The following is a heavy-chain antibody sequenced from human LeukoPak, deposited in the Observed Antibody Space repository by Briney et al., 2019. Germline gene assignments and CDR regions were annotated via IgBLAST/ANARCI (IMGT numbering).Heavy chain of an antibody. V-gene: IGHV1-46*01. CDR1: GYTFTSYY. D-gene: IGHD1-26*01. CDR2: INPSGGST. J-gene: IGHJ6*03. Sequence: APVKVSCKASGYTFTSYYMHWVRQAPGQGLEWMGIINPSGGSTSYAQKFQGRVTITADESTSTAYMELSSLRSEDTAVYYCARDLRSGSYYRYYYYYMDVWGKGTTVTVSS. CDR3: ARDLRSGSYYRYYYYYMDV.